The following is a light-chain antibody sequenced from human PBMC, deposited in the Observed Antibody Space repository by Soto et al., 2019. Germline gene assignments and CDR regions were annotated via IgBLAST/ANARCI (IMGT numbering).Light chain of an antibody. V-gene: IGLV2-14*01. CDR2: EVS. J-gene: IGLJ1*01. CDR3: NSYTTTSTYV. Sequence: QSALTQPASVSGSPGQSIAISCAGTSSDIGNYNRVSWYQQYPGKAPKLLIYEVSNRPSGVSDRFSGSKSGNTASLTISGLQAEDEADYYCNSYTTTSTYVFGTGTKGTVL. CDR1: SSDIGNYNR.